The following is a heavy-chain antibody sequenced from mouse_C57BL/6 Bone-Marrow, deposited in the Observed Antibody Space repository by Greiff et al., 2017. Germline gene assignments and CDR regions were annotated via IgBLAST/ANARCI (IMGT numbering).Heavy chain of an antibody. CDR1: GYTFTSYW. CDR3: ARDYYGSSHDV. CDR2: IHPNSGST. V-gene: IGHV1-64*01. D-gene: IGHD1-1*01. J-gene: IGHJ1*03. Sequence: QVQLKQPGAELVQPGASVKSSCKASGYTFTSYWMHWVKQRPGQGLEWIGMIHPNSGSTNYNEKFKSKATLTVDKSSSTAYMKLSSLTSEDSAVYYCARDYYGSSHDVWGTGTTVTVSS.